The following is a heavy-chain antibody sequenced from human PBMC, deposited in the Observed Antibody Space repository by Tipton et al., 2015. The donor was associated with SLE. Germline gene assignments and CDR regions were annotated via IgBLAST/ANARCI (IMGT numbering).Heavy chain of an antibody. Sequence: TLSLTCTVSGGSISSHYWSWIRQPPGKGLEWIGYIYYSGSTSYNPSLKSRVTISVDTSKNQFSLKLSSVTAADTALYYCATIDPDTESGVIPGDYWGQGILVTVSS. CDR2: IYYSGST. CDR1: GGSISSHY. V-gene: IGHV4-59*11. D-gene: IGHD2-15*01. CDR3: ATIDPDTESGVIPGDY. J-gene: IGHJ4*02.